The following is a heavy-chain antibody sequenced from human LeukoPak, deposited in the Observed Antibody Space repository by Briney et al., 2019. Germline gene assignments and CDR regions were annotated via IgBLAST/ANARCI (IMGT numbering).Heavy chain of an antibody. CDR1: GFTVSSNY. CDR2: IYSGGST. CDR3: ARDSSGDAFDI. D-gene: IGHD6-25*01. Sequence: PGGSLRLSCAASGFTVSSNYMSWVRQAPGEGLEWVSVIYSGGSTYYADSVKGRFTISRDNSKNTLYLQMNSLRAEDTAVYYCARDSSGDAFDIWGQGTMVTVSS. J-gene: IGHJ3*02. V-gene: IGHV3-66*01.